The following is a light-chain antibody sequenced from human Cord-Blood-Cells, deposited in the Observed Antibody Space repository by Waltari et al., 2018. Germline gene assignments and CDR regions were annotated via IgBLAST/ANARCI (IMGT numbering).Light chain of an antibody. Sequence: AIRMTQSPSSLSAPTGDRVTITCRASQGISSYLAWYQQKPGKAPTLLIYAASTLQSGVPSRFSGSGSGTDFTLTISCLQSEDFATYYCQQYYSYPLTFGGGTKVEIK. J-gene: IGKJ4*01. CDR1: QGISSY. CDR3: QQYYSYPLT. V-gene: IGKV1-8*01. CDR2: AAS.